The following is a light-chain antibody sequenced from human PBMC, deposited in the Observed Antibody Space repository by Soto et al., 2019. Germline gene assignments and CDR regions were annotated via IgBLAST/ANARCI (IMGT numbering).Light chain of an antibody. CDR3: CSYTSDLTPYV. CDR2: GVT. Sequence: QSVLTQPASVSGSPGQSITISCTGTSSDIGAHDDVSWYQQHPGKVPKLLIYGVTDRPSGISNRFSGSKSGNVASLTISGLQAEDEVDYYCCSYTSDLTPYVFGTGTKVTVL. CDR1: SSDIGAHDD. V-gene: IGLV2-14*03. J-gene: IGLJ1*01.